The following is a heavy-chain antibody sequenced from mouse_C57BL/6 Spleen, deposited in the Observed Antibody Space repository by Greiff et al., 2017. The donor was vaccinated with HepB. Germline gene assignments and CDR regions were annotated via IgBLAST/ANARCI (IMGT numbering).Heavy chain of an antibody. CDR2: IYPGSGST. J-gene: IGHJ2*01. V-gene: IGHV1-55*01. D-gene: IGHD1-1*01. CDR3: ARKNNYYGSSPYYFDY. CDR1: GYTFTSYW. Sequence: QVQLQQPGAELVKPGASVKMSCKASGYTFTSYWITWVKQRPGQGLEWIGDIYPGSGSTNYNEKFKSKATLTVDTSSSTAYMQLSSLPSEDSAVYYCARKNNYYGSSPYYFDYWGQGTTLTVSS.